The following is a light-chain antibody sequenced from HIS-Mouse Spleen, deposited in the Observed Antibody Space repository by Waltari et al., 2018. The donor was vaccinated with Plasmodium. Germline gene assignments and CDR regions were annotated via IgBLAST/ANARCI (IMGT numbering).Light chain of an antibody. J-gene: IGLJ2*01. V-gene: IGLV2-14*01. CDR3: SSYTSSSTVV. CDR1: SSDVGGYNY. Sequence: QSALTQPASVSGSPGQSITISCTGTSSDVGGYNYVSWYQQHPGKAPKLMIYEVSNRPSGVSNRCSGSKSGNTASLTISGLQAEDEAEYYCSSYTSSSTVVFGGGTKLTVL. CDR2: EVS.